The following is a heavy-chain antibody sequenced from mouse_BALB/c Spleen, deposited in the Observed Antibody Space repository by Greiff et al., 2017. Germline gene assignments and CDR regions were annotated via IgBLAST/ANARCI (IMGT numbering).Heavy chain of an antibody. CDR3: ARGGTTVVADWYFDV. Sequence: EVQVVESGGGLVQPGGSRKLSCAASGFTFSSFGMHWVRQAPEKGLEWVAYISSGSSTIYYADTVKGRFTISRDNPKNTLFLQMTSLRSEDTAMYYCARGGTTVVADWYFDVWGAGTTVTVSS. CDR1: GFTFSSFG. D-gene: IGHD1-1*01. V-gene: IGHV5-17*02. CDR2: ISSGSSTI. J-gene: IGHJ1*01.